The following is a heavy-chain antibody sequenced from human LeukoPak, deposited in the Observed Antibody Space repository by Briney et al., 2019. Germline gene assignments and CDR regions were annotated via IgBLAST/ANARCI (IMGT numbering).Heavy chain of an antibody. D-gene: IGHD3-22*01. CDR1: GFTFSDYY. CDR3: ARDATTYYYDSSAQSDAFDI. CDR2: ISSSGSTI. V-gene: IGHV3-11*04. J-gene: IGHJ3*02. Sequence: PGGSLRLSCAASGFTFSDYYMSWIRQAPGKGLEWVSYISSSGSTIYYADSVKGRFTISRDNAKNSLYLQMNSLRAEDTAVYYCARDATTYYYDSSAQSDAFDIWGQGTMVTVSS.